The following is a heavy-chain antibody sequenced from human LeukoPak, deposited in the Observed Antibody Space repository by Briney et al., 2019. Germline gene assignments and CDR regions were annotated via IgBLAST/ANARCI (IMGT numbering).Heavy chain of an antibody. V-gene: IGHV5-51*01. CDR1: GYSFITYW. Sequence: GDSLKISCKGSGYSFITYWIGWVRQMPGKGLECMGIIYPGDSDTRYSPSFQGQVTISADKSISTAYLQWSSLKASDTAMYYCSRRGSGPTGRTFDIWGQGTMVTVSS. CDR2: IYPGDSDT. D-gene: IGHD2-15*01. CDR3: SRRGSGPTGRTFDI. J-gene: IGHJ3*02.